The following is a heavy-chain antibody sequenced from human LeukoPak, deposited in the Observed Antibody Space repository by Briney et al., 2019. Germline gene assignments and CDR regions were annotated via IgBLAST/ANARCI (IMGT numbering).Heavy chain of an antibody. V-gene: IGHV4-59*01. Sequence: PSETLSLTCTVSGGSISSYYWSWIRQPPGKGLEWIGYIYYSGSTNYNPSLKSRVTISVGTSKNQFPLKLSSVTAADTAVYYCARAGYDILTGYPPWYFDYWGQGTLVTVSS. J-gene: IGHJ4*02. CDR2: IYYSGST. D-gene: IGHD3-9*01. CDR1: GGSISSYY. CDR3: ARAGYDILTGYPPWYFDY.